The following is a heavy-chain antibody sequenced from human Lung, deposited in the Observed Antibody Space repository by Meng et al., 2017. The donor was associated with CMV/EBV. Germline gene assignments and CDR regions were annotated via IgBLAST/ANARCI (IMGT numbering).Heavy chain of an antibody. Sequence: SCAASGFTFSNYGMHWVRQAPGKGLEWVACIRDDGGKKHYADSVKGRFTISRDNSKNTLYLQMNSLRAEDTAVYYCAGMVFAGDYWGQGTLVTVSS. CDR3: AGMVFAGDY. CDR2: IRDDGGKK. J-gene: IGHJ4*02. D-gene: IGHD2-8*01. CDR1: GFTFSNYG. V-gene: IGHV3-30*02.